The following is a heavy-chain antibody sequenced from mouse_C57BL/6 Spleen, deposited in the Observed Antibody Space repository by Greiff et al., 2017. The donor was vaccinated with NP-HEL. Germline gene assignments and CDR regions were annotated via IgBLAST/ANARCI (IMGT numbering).Heavy chain of an antibody. CDR1: GYSITSGYY. CDR3: AREGGQYYYDY. D-gene: IGHD3-3*01. CDR2: ISYDGSN. V-gene: IGHV3-6*01. Sequence: DVQLQESGPGLVKPSQSLSLTCPVTGYSITSGYYWNWIRQFPGNKLEWMGYISYDGSNNYNPSLKNRISITRDTSKNQFFLELNSVTAEDTATYYCAREGGQYYYDYWGQGTTLTVSS. J-gene: IGHJ2*01.